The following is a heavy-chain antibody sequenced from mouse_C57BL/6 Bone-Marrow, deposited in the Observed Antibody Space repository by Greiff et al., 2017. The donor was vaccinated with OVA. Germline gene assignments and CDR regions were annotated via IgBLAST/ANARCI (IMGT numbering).Heavy chain of an antibody. V-gene: IGHV1-64*01. D-gene: IGHD1-1*01. Sequence: QVQLQPSGAELVKPGASVKLSCKASGYTFTSYWMHWVQQRPGQGLEWIGMIHPNSGSTNYNEKFKSKATLTVDKSSSTAYMQLSSLTSEDSAVYYCARYYYGSSYHYAMDYWGQGTSVTVSS. CDR3: ARYYYGSSYHYAMDY. J-gene: IGHJ4*01. CDR2: IHPNSGST. CDR1: GYTFTSYW.